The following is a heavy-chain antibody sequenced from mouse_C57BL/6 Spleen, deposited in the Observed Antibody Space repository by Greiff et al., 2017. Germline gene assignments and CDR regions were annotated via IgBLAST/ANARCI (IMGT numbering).Heavy chain of an antibody. V-gene: IGHV7-3*01. CDR3: ARYIPYSNGAMDY. CDR1: GFTFTDYY. Sequence: EVKLVESGGGLVQPGGSLSLSCAASGFTFTDYYMSWVRQPPGKALEWLGFIRNKANGYTTEYSASVKGRFTISRDNSQSILYLQMNALRAEHSATYYCARYIPYSNGAMDYWGQGTSVTVSS. D-gene: IGHD2-5*01. CDR2: IRNKANGYTT. J-gene: IGHJ4*01.